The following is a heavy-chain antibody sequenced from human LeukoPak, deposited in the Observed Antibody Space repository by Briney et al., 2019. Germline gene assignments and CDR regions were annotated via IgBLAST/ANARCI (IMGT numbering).Heavy chain of an antibody. V-gene: IGHV1-2*02. D-gene: IGHD1-1*01. J-gene: IGHJ4*02. Sequence: ASVKVSCKASGYTFTGYYMNGGRRAPGQGLEWMGWINPNSGDTTFAQKFLGRVTMTRDTSINTAYLDLSGLRSDDTAVYYCVRDGNFDFWGQGTLVTVSS. CDR3: VRDGNFDF. CDR2: INPNSGDT. CDR1: GYTFTGYY.